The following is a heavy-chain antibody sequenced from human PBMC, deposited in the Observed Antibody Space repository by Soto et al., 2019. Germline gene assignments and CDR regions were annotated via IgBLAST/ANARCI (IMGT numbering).Heavy chain of an antibody. D-gene: IGHD3-10*01. CDR2: ISGSGGST. CDR1: GFTFRSYA. Sequence: EVQLLESGGGLVQPGGSLRLSCAASGFTFRSYAMSWVRQAPGKGLEWVSAISGSGGSTYYADSVKGRFTISRDNSKNPLYLQMNSLRAEDTAVYYCAKAVYGSGSGYFDYWGQGTLVTVSS. V-gene: IGHV3-23*01. CDR3: AKAVYGSGSGYFDY. J-gene: IGHJ4*02.